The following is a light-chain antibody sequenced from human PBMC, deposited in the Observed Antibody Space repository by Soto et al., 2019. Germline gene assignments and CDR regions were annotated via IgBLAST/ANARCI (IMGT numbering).Light chain of an antibody. CDR2: EVS. V-gene: IGLV2-14*01. Sequence: QSVLTQPASVSGSPGQSITISCTGTSSDVGGYNYVSWYQQHPGKAPKLMIYEVSNRPSGVSNRFSGSKSGNTASLTISGLQAEDEADYYCSSYTSSPTLYVFGTG. J-gene: IGLJ1*01. CDR1: SSDVGGYNY. CDR3: SSYTSSPTLYV.